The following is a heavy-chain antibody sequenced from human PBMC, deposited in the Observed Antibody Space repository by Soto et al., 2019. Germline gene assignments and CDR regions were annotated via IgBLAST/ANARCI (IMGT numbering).Heavy chain of an antibody. V-gene: IGHV3-7*01. Sequence: PGGSLRLSCAASGFPLSSYWMSWVRQAPGKGLEWVANIKQDGSEKYYVDSVKGRFTISRDNAKNSLYLQMNSLRAEDTAVYYFALYRSGGRCFDFWGQG. CDR2: IKQDGSEK. D-gene: IGHD2-15*01. J-gene: IGHJ4*02. CDR1: GFPLSSYW. CDR3: ALYRSGGRCFDF.